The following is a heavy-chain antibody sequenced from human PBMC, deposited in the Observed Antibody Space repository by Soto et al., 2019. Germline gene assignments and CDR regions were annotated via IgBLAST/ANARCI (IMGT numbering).Heavy chain of an antibody. CDR3: ARGKKIGYFICTSCYERNVFDP. J-gene: IGHJ5*02. V-gene: IGHV4-59*01. CDR2: IYYAGTT. D-gene: IGHD2-2*01. CDR1: GASFGPNY. Sequence: SETLSLTCTVSGASFGPNYWAWVRQPPGKGLERIGYIYYAGTTNYNPSLKSRVTISVDTSKNQFSLKLTSVTAADTAVYYCARGKKIGYFICTSCYERNVFDPWGQRTLVPVSA.